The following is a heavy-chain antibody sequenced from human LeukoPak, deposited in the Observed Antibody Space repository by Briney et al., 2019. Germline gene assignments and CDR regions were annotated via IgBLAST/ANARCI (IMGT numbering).Heavy chain of an antibody. CDR1: GFTFSSYG. CDR3: AKSQFGGVIHDAFDI. Sequence: PGRSLRLSCAASGFTFSSYGMHWVRQAPGKGLEWVAVIWYDGSNKYYADSVKGRFTISRDNSKNTLYLQMNSLRAEDTAVYYCAKSQFGGVIHDAFDIWGQGTMVTVSS. D-gene: IGHD3-16*01. CDR2: IWYDGSNK. V-gene: IGHV3-33*06. J-gene: IGHJ3*02.